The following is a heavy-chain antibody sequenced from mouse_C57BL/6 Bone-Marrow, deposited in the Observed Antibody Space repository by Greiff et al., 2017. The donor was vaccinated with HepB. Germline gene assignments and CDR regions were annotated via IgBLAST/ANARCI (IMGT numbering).Heavy chain of an antibody. D-gene: IGHD1-1*01. V-gene: IGHV5-17*01. CDR3: ARQGSPYYYAMDY. CDR1: GFTFSDYG. Sequence: DVKLVESGGGLVKPGGSLKLSCAASGFTFSDYGMHWVRQAPEKGLEWVAYISSGSSTIYYADTVKGRFTISRDNATHTLFLQMTSLRSEDTAMYYCARQGSPYYYAMDYWGQGTSVTVAS. CDR2: ISSGSSTI. J-gene: IGHJ4*01.